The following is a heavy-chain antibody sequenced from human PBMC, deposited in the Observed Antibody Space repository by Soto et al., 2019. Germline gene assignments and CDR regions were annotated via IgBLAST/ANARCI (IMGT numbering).Heavy chain of an antibody. D-gene: IGHD2-2*01. V-gene: IGHV3-30*18. J-gene: IGHJ6*03. CDR3: AKGPSSTDYYMDV. CDR1: GFTFSSYG. Sequence: GGSLRLSCAASGFTFSSYGMHWVRQAPGKGLEWVAVISYDGSNKYYADSVKGRFTISRDNSKNTLYLQMNSLRAEDTAVYYCAKGPSSTDYYMDVWGKGTTVTVSS. CDR2: ISYDGSNK.